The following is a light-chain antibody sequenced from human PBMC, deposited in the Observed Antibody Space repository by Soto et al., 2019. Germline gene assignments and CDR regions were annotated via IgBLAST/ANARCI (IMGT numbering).Light chain of an antibody. V-gene: IGKV3D-15*01. CDR2: GVS. Sequence: IVLTQSPATLSVSPGERGTLSCRASQSVSSNLAWYQHKPGQAPRLLMYGVSTRATGIPARLSGSGSGTEFTLTISSPQSEAFAVYYCQQYNHWFTLGGGTKVEIK. J-gene: IGKJ4*01. CDR1: QSVSSN. CDR3: QQYNHWFT.